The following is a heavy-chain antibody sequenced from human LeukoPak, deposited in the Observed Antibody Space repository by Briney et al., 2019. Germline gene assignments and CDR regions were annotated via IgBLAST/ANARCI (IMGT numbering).Heavy chain of an antibody. CDR3: ARIGYCSSTSCGYYYGMDV. CDR1: GYTFTSYG. D-gene: IGHD2-2*01. CDR2: ISAYNGNT. Sequence: ASVKVSCKASGYTFTSYGIGWVRQAPGQGLEWMGWISAYNGNTNYAQKLQGRVTMTTDTSTSTAYMELRSLRSDDTAVYYCARIGYCSSTSCGYYYGMDVWGQGTTVTVSS. J-gene: IGHJ6*02. V-gene: IGHV1-18*01.